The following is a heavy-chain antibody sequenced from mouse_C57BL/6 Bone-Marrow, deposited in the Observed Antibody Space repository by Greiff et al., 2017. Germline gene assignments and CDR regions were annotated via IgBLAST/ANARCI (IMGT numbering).Heavy chain of an antibody. CDR3: ARDRAFAY. D-gene: IGHD3-1*01. CDR1: GFTFSSYA. V-gene: IGHV5-4*01. Sequence: EVQVVESGGGLVKPGGSLKLSCAASGFTFSSYAMSWVRQTPEKRLEWVATISDGGSYTYYPDNVKGRFTISRDNAKNNLYLQRSHLKSEDTAMYYCARDRAFAYWGQGTLVTVSA. J-gene: IGHJ3*01. CDR2: ISDGGSYT.